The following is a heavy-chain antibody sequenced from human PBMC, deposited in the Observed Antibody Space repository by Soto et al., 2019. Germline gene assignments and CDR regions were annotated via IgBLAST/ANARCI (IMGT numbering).Heavy chain of an antibody. D-gene: IGHD3-3*01. CDR1: GASVSSNSAA. V-gene: IGHV6-1*01. J-gene: IGHJ4*02. Sequence: SQTLSLSCAISGASVSSNSAAWNWIRQHPSRGLEWLGRTYCRSKWYNDYAVSVKSRITINPDTSKNQFSLQLNSVTPEDTAVYYCARGYITILPDYWGQGTLVTVSS. CDR2: TYCRSKWYN. CDR3: ARGYITILPDY.